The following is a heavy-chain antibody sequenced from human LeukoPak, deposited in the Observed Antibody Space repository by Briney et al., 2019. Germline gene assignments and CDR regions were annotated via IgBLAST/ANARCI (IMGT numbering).Heavy chain of an antibody. V-gene: IGHV4-59*04. CDR1: GGSISSYY. D-gene: IGHD4-17*01. CDR3: ASDYGDSLDWGY. CDR2: IYYSGST. Sequence: SETLSLTCTVSGGSISSYYWSWIRQPPGKGLEWIGYIYYSGSTYYNPSLKSRVTISVDTSKNQFSLKLSSVTAADTAVYYCASDYGDSLDWGYWGQGTLVTVSS. J-gene: IGHJ4*02.